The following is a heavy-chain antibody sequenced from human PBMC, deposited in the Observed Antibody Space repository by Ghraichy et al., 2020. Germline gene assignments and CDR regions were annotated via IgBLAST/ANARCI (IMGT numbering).Heavy chain of an antibody. Sequence: GGSLRLSCAASGFTFSSYAMSWVRQAPGKGLEWVSTISGSGGSTYYADSVKGRFTISRDNSKNTLYLQMNSLRAEDTAVYYCAKDLYSYGYGFHAFDIWGQGTMVTVSS. J-gene: IGHJ3*02. D-gene: IGHD5-18*01. CDR3: AKDLYSYGYGFHAFDI. CDR2: ISGSGGST. V-gene: IGHV3-23*01. CDR1: GFTFSSYA.